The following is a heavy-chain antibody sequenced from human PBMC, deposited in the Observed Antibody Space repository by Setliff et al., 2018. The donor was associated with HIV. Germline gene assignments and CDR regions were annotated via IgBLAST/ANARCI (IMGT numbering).Heavy chain of an antibody. J-gene: IGHJ5*01. D-gene: IGHD5-12*01. V-gene: IGHV1-69*05. CDR1: GDTFTTYV. CDR2: RSPIFSTT. CDR3: ASDAVSGYDWKWFDS. Sequence: GASVKVSCKGSGDTFTTYVVSWVRQAPGPGLEWMGGRSPIFSTTNYAQKFQGRVTITTDESTSRAYMELSGLTSDDTAFYYCASDAVSGYDWKWFDSWGQGTLVTVSS.